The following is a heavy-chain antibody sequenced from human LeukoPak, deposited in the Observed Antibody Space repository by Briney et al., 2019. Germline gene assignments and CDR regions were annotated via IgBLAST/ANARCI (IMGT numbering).Heavy chain of an antibody. CDR3: AKGVEDSGIYYYYYMDV. Sequence: GGSLRLSCAASGFTFSSYTFSTYAMSWVRQAPGKGLEWVSAVSGSGVSSYYADSVKGRFTISRDNSKNTLYLQMNGLRAEDTAVYYCAKGVEDSGIYYYYYMDVWGKGTTVTVSS. D-gene: IGHD2-15*01. J-gene: IGHJ6*03. CDR2: VSGSGVSS. V-gene: IGHV3-23*01. CDR1: GFTFSSYTFSTYA.